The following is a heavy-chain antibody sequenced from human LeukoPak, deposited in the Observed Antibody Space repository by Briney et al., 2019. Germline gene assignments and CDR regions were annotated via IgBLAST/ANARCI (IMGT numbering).Heavy chain of an antibody. J-gene: IGHJ4*02. D-gene: IGHD6-19*01. V-gene: IGHV3-23*01. CDR2: ISGGGITT. Sequence: GGSLRLSCAASGFTFSSYAMSWVRQAPGKGLEWVSAISGGGITTYYADSAKGRFTISRDNSKNTMFLQMNSLRADDTAVYYCPRQSYASGWNPFDYWGQGILVTVSS. CDR3: PRQSYASGWNPFDY. CDR1: GFTFSSYA.